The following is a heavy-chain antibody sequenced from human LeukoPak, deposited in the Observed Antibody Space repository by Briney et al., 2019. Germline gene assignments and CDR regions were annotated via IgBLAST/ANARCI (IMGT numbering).Heavy chain of an antibody. V-gene: IGHV3-30*18. Sequence: GGSLRLSCAASGFTFSSYGMHWVRQAPGKGLKWVAVISYDGSNKYYADSVKGRFTISRDNSKNTLYLQMNSLRAEDTAVYYCAKARMVRGGGYFDYWGQGTLVTVSS. CDR2: ISYDGSNK. CDR1: GFTFSSYG. J-gene: IGHJ4*02. D-gene: IGHD3-10*01. CDR3: AKARMVRGGGYFDY.